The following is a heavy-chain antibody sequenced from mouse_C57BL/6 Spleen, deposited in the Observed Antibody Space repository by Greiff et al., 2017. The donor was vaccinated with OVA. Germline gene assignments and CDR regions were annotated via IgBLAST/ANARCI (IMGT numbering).Heavy chain of an antibody. Sequence: VQVVESGAELVKPGASVKLSCKASGYTFTEYTIHWVKQRSGQGLEWIGWFYPGSGSIKYNEKFKDKATLTADKSSSTVYMELSRLTSEDSAVYFCARHDSIYGNYVGYFDYWGQGTTLTVSS. V-gene: IGHV1-62-2*01. D-gene: IGHD2-1*01. CDR2: FYPGSGSI. CDR3: ARHDSIYGNYVGYFDY. CDR1: GYTFTEYT. J-gene: IGHJ2*01.